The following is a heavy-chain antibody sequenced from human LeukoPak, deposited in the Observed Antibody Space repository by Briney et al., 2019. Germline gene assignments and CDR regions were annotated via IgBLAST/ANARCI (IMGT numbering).Heavy chain of an antibody. Sequence: GGSLRLSCAASRFTFSSYSMNWVRQAPGKGLEWVSYISSSSSTIYYADSVKGRFTISRDNAKNSLYLQMNSLRPEDTAVYYCARGRKWYSGSYRYWYFDLWGRGTLVTVSS. V-gene: IGHV3-48*01. CDR1: RFTFSSYS. CDR2: ISSSSSTI. J-gene: IGHJ2*01. CDR3: ARGRKWYSGSYRYWYFDL. D-gene: IGHD1-26*01.